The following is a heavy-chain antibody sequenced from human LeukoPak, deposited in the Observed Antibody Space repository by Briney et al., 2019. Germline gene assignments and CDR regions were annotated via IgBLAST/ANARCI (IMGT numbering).Heavy chain of an antibody. Sequence: GGSLRLSCAASGFTFSSYSMNWVRQAPGKGLEWVSYISSSSITIYYADSVKGRFTISRDNAKNSLYLQMNSLRDAATAVYSCARASWFAYWGQGTLVTVSS. CDR1: GFTFSSYS. V-gene: IGHV3-48*02. D-gene: IGHD2-15*01. CDR2: ISSSSITI. CDR3: ARASWFAY. J-gene: IGHJ4*02.